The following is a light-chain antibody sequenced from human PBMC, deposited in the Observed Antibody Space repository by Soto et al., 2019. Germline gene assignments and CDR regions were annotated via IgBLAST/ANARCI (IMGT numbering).Light chain of an antibody. J-gene: IGLJ3*02. Sequence: QSALTQPRSVSGSPGQSVTISCTGTSSDVGGYDYVSWYQQHPGKAPELMIYDVSKRPSGVPDRFSGSKSGNTASLTISGLQTEDEADYYCSSFTSINTWVFGGGTQLTVL. CDR1: SSDVGGYDY. CDR2: DVS. CDR3: SSFTSINTWV. V-gene: IGLV2-11*01.